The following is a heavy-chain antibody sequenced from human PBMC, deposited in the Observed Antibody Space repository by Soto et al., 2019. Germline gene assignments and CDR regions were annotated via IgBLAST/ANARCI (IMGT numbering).Heavy chain of an antibody. D-gene: IGHD6-13*01. CDR2: IIPIFGTA. Sequence: SVKVSCKASGGTFSSYAISWVRQAPGQGLEWMGGIIPIFGTANYAQKFQGRVTITADESTSTAYMELSSLRSEDTAVYYCARESSYQQLVLGNAFDIWGQGTMVTVS. V-gene: IGHV1-69*13. CDR3: ARESSYQQLVLGNAFDI. J-gene: IGHJ3*02. CDR1: GGTFSSYA.